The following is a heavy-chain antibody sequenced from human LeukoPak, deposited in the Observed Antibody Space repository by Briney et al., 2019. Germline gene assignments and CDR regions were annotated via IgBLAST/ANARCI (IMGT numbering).Heavy chain of an antibody. D-gene: IGHD3-10*01. Sequence: SETLSLTCTVSGGSISSYYWSWIRQPPGKGLEWIGYIYYSASTNYNPSLKSRVTISVDTSKNQFSLKLSSVTAADTAVYYCARDLSGADAFDIWGQGTMVTVSS. J-gene: IGHJ3*02. V-gene: IGHV4-59*01. CDR3: ARDLSGADAFDI. CDR2: IYYSAST. CDR1: GGSISSYY.